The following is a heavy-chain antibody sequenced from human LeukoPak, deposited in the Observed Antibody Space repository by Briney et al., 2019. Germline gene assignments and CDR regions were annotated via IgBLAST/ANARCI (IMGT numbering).Heavy chain of an antibody. CDR2: ISNDGSNK. Sequence: GGSLRLSCAASGFTFSRYGMHWLRQAPEKGLEWVAVISNDGSNKYYADSVKGRFTISRDNSKKTLYVQMNSLRAEDTAVYYCAKVGLYSGSAHDAFDIWGEGTMVTVS. CDR3: AKVGLYSGSAHDAFDI. V-gene: IGHV3-30*18. D-gene: IGHD1-26*01. J-gene: IGHJ3*02. CDR1: GFTFSRYG.